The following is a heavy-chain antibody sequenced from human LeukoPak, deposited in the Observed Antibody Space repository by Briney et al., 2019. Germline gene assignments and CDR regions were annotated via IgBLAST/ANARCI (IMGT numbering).Heavy chain of an antibody. Sequence: GASVKVSCKASGYTFTSYGISWVRQAPGQGLEWMGWISAYNGNTNYAQKLQGRVTMTTDTSTSTAYMELRSLRSDDTAVYYCARELRITMVRGVGGFDYWGQGTLVTVSS. CDR2: ISAYNGNT. V-gene: IGHV1-18*01. D-gene: IGHD3-10*01. J-gene: IGHJ4*02. CDR1: GYTFTSYG. CDR3: ARELRITMVRGVGGFDY.